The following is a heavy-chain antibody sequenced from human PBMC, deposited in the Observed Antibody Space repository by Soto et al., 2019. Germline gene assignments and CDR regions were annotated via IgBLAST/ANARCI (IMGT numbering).Heavy chain of an antibody. CDR2: ISSSSSYI. D-gene: IGHD6-19*01. CDR1: GFTFSSYN. Sequence: EVHLVESGGGLVQPGGSLRLSCAASGFTFSSYNVNWVRQAPGKGLEWVSSISSSSSYIYYADSVKGRFTISRDNAKNSLYLQMNSLRAEDTAVYYCARDNGVAGLDYWGQGTLVTVSS. V-gene: IGHV3-21*01. CDR3: ARDNGVAGLDY. J-gene: IGHJ4*02.